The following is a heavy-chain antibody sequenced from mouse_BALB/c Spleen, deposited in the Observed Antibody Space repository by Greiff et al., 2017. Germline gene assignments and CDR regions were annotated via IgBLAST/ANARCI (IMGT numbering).Heavy chain of an antibody. D-gene: IGHD2-1*01. Sequence: EVKLVESGPGLVKPSQSLSLTCTVTGYSITSDYAWNWIRQFPGNKLEWMGYISYSGSTSYNPSLKSRISITRDTSKNQFFLQLNSVTTEDTATYYCAKGNYYGNNWFAYWGQGTLVTVSA. CDR1: GYSITSDYA. V-gene: IGHV3-2*02. CDR3: AKGNYYGNNWFAY. J-gene: IGHJ3*01. CDR2: ISYSGST.